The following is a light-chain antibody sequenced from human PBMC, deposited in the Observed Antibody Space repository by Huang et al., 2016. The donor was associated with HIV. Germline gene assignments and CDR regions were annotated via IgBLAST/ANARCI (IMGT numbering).Light chain of an antibody. J-gene: IGKJ3*01. V-gene: IGKV3-11*01. CDR1: QRVSSY. CDR2: DAS. CDR3: QQRSNWPGIT. Sequence: EIVLTQSPATLSLSPGERATLSCRASQRVSSYLAWYQQKPGQAPGLLIYDASNRATGSPARFSGSGSGTDFTLTSSSLEPEDFAVYYCQQRSNWPGITFGPGTKVDIK.